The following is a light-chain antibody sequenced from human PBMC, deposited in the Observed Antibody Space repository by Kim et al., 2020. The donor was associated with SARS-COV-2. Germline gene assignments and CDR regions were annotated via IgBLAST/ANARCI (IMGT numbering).Light chain of an antibody. V-gene: IGKV1-17*01. Sequence: DIQMTQSPSSLSASVGDRVTITCRASQGIRSDLGWFQQKPGKAPERLTYAASTLQSGVPPRFSGSGSGREFTLTISSLQPEDFATYYCLQYSAYPRTFGQGTKVEIK. CDR2: AAS. CDR3: LQYSAYPRT. CDR1: QGIRSD. J-gene: IGKJ1*01.